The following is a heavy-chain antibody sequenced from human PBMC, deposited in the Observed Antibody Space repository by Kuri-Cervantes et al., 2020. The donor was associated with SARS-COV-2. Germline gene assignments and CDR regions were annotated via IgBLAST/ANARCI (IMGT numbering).Heavy chain of an antibody. J-gene: IGHJ3*02. CDR3: ARVQDYYDFWSGYYQAYDAFDI. D-gene: IGHD3-3*01. Sequence: ASVKVSCKASGYTFTSYTMHWVRQAPGQRLEWMGWINAGNGNTKYSQKFQGRVTITRDTSASTAYVELSSLRSEDTAVYYCARVQDYYDFWSGYYQAYDAFDIWGQGTMVTVSS. CDR1: GYTFTSYT. V-gene: IGHV1-3*01. CDR2: INAGNGNT.